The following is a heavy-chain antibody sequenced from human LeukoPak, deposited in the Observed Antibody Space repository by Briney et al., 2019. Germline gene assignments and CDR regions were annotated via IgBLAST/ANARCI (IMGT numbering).Heavy chain of an antibody. CDR2: ISDTGDKT. CDR1: GFTLRSYA. CDR3: AKMTDSTPYSSGTFDS. J-gene: IGHJ4*02. Sequence: PGGSLRLSCSASGFTLRSYAMGWVRQAPGKGLEWVSAISDTGDKTYYADSVKGRFTISRDNSRNTLHLQMSRLRAEDTALFYCAKMTDSTPYSSGTFDSWGQGTLVTVSS. D-gene: IGHD3-10*01. V-gene: IGHV3-23*01.